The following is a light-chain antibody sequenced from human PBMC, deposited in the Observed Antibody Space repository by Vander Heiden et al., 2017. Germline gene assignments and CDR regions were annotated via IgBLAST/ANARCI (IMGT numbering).Light chain of an antibody. J-gene: IGKJ2*01. CDR1: QSVSSY. CDR3: QQGGT. V-gene: IGKV3D-11*02. CDR2: DAS. Sequence: EIVLTPSPAPLSLSPGERATLSCRASQSVSSYLAWDQQKPGQAPRVLIYDASNRATGTPARFSGSGPGTDFTLTISSLEPEDFAVYYCQQGGTFGQGTKLEI.